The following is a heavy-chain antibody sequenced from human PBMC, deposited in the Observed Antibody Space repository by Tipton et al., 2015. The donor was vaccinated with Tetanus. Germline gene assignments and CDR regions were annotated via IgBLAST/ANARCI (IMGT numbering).Heavy chain of an antibody. V-gene: IGHV4-39*06. CDR2: IYYNGNM. CDR3: AGDGEKIMTSDRRQRRATNYYYHYGLDV. CDR1: HGSINSGTFY. D-gene: IGHD3-10*01. J-gene: IGHJ6*02. Sequence: TLSLTCTVSHGSINSGTFYWDWIRQPPGKGLEWIGNIYYNGNMLENPSLKGRVTLSLDKSKNQITLTLKSVTAADTALYYCAGDGEKIMTSDRRQRRATNYYYHYGLDVWGQGTTVTVSS.